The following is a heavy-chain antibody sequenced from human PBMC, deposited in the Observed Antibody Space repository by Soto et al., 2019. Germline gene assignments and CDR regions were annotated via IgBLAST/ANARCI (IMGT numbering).Heavy chain of an antibody. V-gene: IGHV3-21*01. CDR2: ISSSSSYI. CDR1: GFTFSSYS. J-gene: IGHJ4*02. Sequence: GGSLRLSCAASGFTFSSYSMNWVRQAPGKGLEWVSSISSSSSYIYYADSVKGRFTISRDNAKNSLYLQMNSLRAEDTAVYYCARDFYYYDSSGFHDYWGQGTLVTVSS. D-gene: IGHD3-22*01. CDR3: ARDFYYYDSSGFHDY.